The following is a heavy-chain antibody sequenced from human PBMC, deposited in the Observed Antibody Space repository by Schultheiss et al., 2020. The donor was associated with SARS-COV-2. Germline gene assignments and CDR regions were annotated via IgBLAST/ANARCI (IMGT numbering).Heavy chain of an antibody. CDR3: ATWDLGYYGMDV. V-gene: IGHV4-38-2*01. CDR1: GYSISSGYY. J-gene: IGHJ6*02. CDR2: INHSGST. Sequence: SETLSLTCAVSGYSISSGYYWGWIRQPPGKGLEWIGEINHSGSTNYNPSLKSRVTISVDTSKNQFSLKLSSVTAADTAVYYCATWDLGYYGMDVWGQGTTVTVSS. D-gene: IGHD1-26*01.